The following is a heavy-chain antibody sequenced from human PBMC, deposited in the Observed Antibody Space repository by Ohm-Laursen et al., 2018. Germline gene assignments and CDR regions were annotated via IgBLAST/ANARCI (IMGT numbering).Heavy chain of an antibody. V-gene: IGHV3-23*01. J-gene: IGHJ1*01. CDR2: ISGSGGST. D-gene: IGHD2-15*01. Sequence: SLRLPCAASGLTFSYYWMHWVRQAPGKGLEWVSAISGSGGSTYYADSVKGRFTISRDNSKNTLYLQMNSLRAEDTAVYYCAKEKSLLVVAAILYFQHWGQGTLVTVSS. CDR3: AKEKSLLVVAAILYFQH. CDR1: GLTFSYYW.